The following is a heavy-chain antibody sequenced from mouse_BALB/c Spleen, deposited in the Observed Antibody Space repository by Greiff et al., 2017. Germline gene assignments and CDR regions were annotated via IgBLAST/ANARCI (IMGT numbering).Heavy chain of an antibody. D-gene: IGHD1-1*01. CDR2: IHYSGST. CDR1: GYSITSGYS. J-gene: IGHJ3*01. V-gene: IGHV3-1*02. CDR3: ARSGYYGSSQAWFAY. Sequence: EVHLVESGPDLVKPSQSLSLTCTVTGYSITSGYSWHWIRQFPGNKLEWMGYIHYSGSTNYNPSLKSRISITRDTSKNQFFLQLNSVTTEDTATYYCARSGYYGSSQAWFAYWGQGTLVTVSA.